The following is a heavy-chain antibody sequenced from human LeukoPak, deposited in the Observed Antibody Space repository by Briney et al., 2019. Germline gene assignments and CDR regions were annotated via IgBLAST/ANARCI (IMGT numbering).Heavy chain of an antibody. CDR2: IYSGGRT. V-gene: IGHV3-53*01. D-gene: IGHD6-13*01. CDR3: AKDGLRYSSNWFDY. J-gene: IGHJ4*02. CDR1: GFTVSSNS. Sequence: PGGSLRLSCAASGFTVSSNSMSWVRQAPGKGLEWVSVIYSGGRTYYVDSVKGRFTISRDNAKNSLYLQMNSLRAEDTAVYYCAKDGLRYSSNWFDYWGQGTLVTVSS.